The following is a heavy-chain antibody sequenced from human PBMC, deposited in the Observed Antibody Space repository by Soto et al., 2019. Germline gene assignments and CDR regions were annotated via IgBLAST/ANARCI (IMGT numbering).Heavy chain of an antibody. CDR3: ARGRGLSPPNYFDY. Sequence: EVQLVETGGGLIQPGGSLRLSCAASGLTVSSHYMSWVRQAPGKGLEWVSVIYSSGGGGSTFYADSVKGRFTISRDNSKNTVYLQMSSLRAEDTAVYYCARGRGLSPPNYFDYWGQGTLVTVSS. J-gene: IGHJ4*02. CDR2: IYSSGGGGST. V-gene: IGHV3-53*02. D-gene: IGHD3-10*01. CDR1: GLTVSSHY.